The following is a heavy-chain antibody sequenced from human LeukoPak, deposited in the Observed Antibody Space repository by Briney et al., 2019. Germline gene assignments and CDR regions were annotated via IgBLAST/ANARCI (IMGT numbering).Heavy chain of an antibody. V-gene: IGHV3-23*01. J-gene: IGHJ4*02. Sequence: GGTLRLSCAASGFTFSSYGMSWVRQAPGKGLEWVSAISGSGGSTYYADSVKGRFTISRDNSKNTLYLQMNSLRAEDTAVYYCAECEVVPAAVLWTPDYWGQGTLVTVSS. CDR3: AECEVVPAAVLWTPDY. CDR2: ISGSGGST. CDR1: GFTFSSYG. D-gene: IGHD2-2*01.